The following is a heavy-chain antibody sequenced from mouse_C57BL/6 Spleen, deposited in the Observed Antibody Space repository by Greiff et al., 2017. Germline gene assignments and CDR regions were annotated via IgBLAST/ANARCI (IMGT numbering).Heavy chain of an antibody. CDR3: AREYSNLDY. Sequence: QVQLQQSGAELVRPGASVKLSCKASGYTFTDYYINWVKQRPGQGLEWIARIYPGSGNTYYNEKFKGKATLTAEKSSSTAYMQNSRLTYEDSAVYFCAREYSNLDYWGQGTTLTVSS. J-gene: IGHJ2*01. V-gene: IGHV1-76*01. CDR1: GYTFTDYY. D-gene: IGHD2-5*01. CDR2: IYPGSGNT.